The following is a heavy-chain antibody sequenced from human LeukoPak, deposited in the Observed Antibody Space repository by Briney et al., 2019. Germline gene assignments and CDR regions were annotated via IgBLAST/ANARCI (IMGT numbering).Heavy chain of an antibody. J-gene: IGHJ6*03. V-gene: IGHV4-59*01. Sequence: SETLSLTCTVSGDSISSSYWNWIRQPPGKGLEWIGYIYYSGSPNYNPSPKSRVTISVDTSKNQFSLKLSSVTAADTAVYYCARGARGYYYMDVWGKGTTVTVSS. CDR3: ARGARGYYYMDV. CDR2: IYYSGSP. CDR1: GDSISSSY.